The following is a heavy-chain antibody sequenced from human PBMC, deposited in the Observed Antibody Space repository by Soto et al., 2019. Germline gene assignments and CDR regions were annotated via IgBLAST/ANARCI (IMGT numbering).Heavy chain of an antibody. Sequence: QVQLVESGGGVVQPGRSLRLSCAASGFTFSSYGMQWVRQAPGKGLEWVAVISYDGSNKYYADSVKGRFTISRDNSKNTLYLQMNSLRAEDTAVYYCAKDLRVSGWSPNWFDPWGQGTLVTVSS. J-gene: IGHJ5*02. CDR2: ISYDGSNK. CDR3: AKDLRVSGWSPNWFDP. CDR1: GFTFSSYG. V-gene: IGHV3-30*18. D-gene: IGHD6-19*01.